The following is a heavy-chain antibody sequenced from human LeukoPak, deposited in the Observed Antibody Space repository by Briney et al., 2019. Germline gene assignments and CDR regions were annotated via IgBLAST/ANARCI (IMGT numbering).Heavy chain of an antibody. D-gene: IGHD5-18*01. CDR1: GGTFSSYA. V-gene: IGHV1-69*06. Sequence: ASVKVSCKASGGTFSSYAISWVRQAPGQGLEWMGGIIPIFGTANYAQKFQGRVTITADKSTSTAYMELSSLRSEDTAVYYCAKDGGRGYTYGLYYFDYWGQGTLVTVSS. CDR3: AKDGGRGYTYGLYYFDY. CDR2: IIPIFGTA. J-gene: IGHJ4*02.